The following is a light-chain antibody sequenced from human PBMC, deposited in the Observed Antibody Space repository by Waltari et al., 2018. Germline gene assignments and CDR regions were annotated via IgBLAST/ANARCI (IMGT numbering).Light chain of an antibody. CDR1: TPNIGNHY. CDR3: GTWDSSLGIGV. Sequence: QSVLTQAPSVSAAPGQKVTISCSGSTPNIGNHYVSWYQQFPGTAPKLLIYEDNRRPSGIPDRVSGSKAGASATLGITGLQTGDEANYYCGTWDSSLGIGVLGGGTRVTVL. CDR2: EDN. J-gene: IGLJ3*02. V-gene: IGLV1-51*01.